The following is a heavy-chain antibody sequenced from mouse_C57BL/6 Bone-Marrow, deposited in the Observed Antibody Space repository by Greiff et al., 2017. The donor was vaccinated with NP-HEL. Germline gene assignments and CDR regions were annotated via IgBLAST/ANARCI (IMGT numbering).Heavy chain of an antibody. CDR2: IYPRSGNT. V-gene: IGHV1-81*01. CDR1: GYTFTSYG. J-gene: IGHJ3*01. D-gene: IGHD2-1*01. Sequence: VQLQQSGAELARPGASVKLSCKASGYTFTSYGISWVKQRTGQGLEWIGEIYPRSGNTYYNEKFKGKATLTADKSSSTAYMELRSLTSEDSAVYFCASRVYGNYWFAYWGQGTLVTVSA. CDR3: ASRVYGNYWFAY.